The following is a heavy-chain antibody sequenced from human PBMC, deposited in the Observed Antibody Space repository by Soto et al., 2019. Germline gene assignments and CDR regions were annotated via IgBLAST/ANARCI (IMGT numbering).Heavy chain of an antibody. J-gene: IGHJ5*02. D-gene: IGHD3-10*01. CDR3: ARDVRYGSGSYSLDP. CDR2: IYYSGST. Sequence: QVQLQESGPGLVKPSQTLSLTCTVSGGSISSGDYYWSWIRQPPGKGLEWIGYIYYSGSTYYNPSLKGRVTISVDTSKNPSSLKLRSVPAADTAVYYCARDVRYGSGSYSLDPWGQGTLVTVSS. V-gene: IGHV4-30-4*01. CDR1: GGSISSGDYY.